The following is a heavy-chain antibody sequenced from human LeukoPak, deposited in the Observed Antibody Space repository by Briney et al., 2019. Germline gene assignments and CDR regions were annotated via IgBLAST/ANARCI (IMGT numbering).Heavy chain of an antibody. V-gene: IGHV3-23*01. CDR2: ISGSGTST. D-gene: IGHD4-23*01. CDR3: AKEQYGGDYYYGMDV. CDR1: GLTFTSYA. Sequence: PGGSLRLSCAASGLTFTSYAMTWVRQAPGKGLEWVSAISGSGTSTYYADSVKGRFSISRDNSKNTLYLQMNSLRAEDTAVYYCAKEQYGGDYYYGMDVWGQGTTVTVSS. J-gene: IGHJ6*02.